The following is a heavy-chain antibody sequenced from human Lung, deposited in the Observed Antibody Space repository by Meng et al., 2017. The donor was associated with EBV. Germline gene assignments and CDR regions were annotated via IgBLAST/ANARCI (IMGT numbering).Heavy chain of an antibody. V-gene: IGHV3-23*04. D-gene: IGHD2-21*01. CDR2: ISGSGGST. CDR3: AKDHRGGGS. J-gene: IGHJ5*02. Sequence: GELGDAGGALVQPGGSLSLSCEASGFTLSSYWMHWVRQAPGKGLEWVSAISGSGGSTYYADSVKGRFTISRDNSKNTLYLQMNSLRAEDTAVYYCAKDHRGGGSWGQGTLVTVSS. CDR1: GFTLSSYW.